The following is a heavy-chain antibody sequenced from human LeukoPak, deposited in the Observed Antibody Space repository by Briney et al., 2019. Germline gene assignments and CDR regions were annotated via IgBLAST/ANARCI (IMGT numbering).Heavy chain of an antibody. V-gene: IGHV4-34*01. J-gene: IGHJ4*02. CDR2: IYYSGST. CDR1: GGSFSGDY. CDR3: ARETG. Sequence: SETLSLTCAVYGGSFSGDYWSWIRQPPGKGLEWIGSIYYSGSTYYNPSLKSRVTIAVDTSKNQFSLKLSSVTAADTAVYYCARETGWGQGNLVTVSS. D-gene: IGHD3-9*01.